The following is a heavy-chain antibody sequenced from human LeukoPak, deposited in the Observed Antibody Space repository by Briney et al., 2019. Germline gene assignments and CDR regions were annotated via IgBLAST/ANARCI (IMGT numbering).Heavy chain of an antibody. CDR3: AKDQGRGTYSFDY. V-gene: IGHV3-23*01. J-gene: IGHJ4*02. CDR2: ISGSGGTT. Sequence: GGSLRLSCAASGFTFTSYTMSWVRQAPGKGLEWVSAISGSGGTTYYADSVKGRFTISRDNSKNMLYLQMNSLRTEDTAIYYCAKDQGRGTYSFDYWGQGTLVTVSS. CDR1: GFTFTSYT. D-gene: IGHD1-26*01.